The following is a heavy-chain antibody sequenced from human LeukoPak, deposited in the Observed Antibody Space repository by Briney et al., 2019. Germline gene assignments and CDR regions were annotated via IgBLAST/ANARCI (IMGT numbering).Heavy chain of an antibody. V-gene: IGHV4-4*07. J-gene: IGHJ4*02. CDR2: IYGDGNT. CDR3: ATYSGDY. Sequence: SETLSLTCSVSGGSISNFYWSWIRQPAGKGLEWIGRIYGDGNTNYNPSLKGRVTMSLDASKNQFFLKLTSVTAADTAVYYCATYSGDYWGQGTLVTVSS. CDR1: GGSISNFY. D-gene: IGHD2-15*01.